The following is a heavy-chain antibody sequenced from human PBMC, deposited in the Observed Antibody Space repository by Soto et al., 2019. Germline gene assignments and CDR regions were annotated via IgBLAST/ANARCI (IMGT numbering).Heavy chain of an antibody. J-gene: IGHJ4*02. CDR3: AHSRIAAAGTAFDY. CDR2: IYWDDDK. V-gene: IGHV2-5*02. CDR1: GFSLSTSGVG. D-gene: IGHD6-13*01. Sequence: QITLKESGPTLVKPTQTLTLTCTFSGFSLSTSGVGVGWIRQPPGKALEWLALIYWDDDKRYSPSLKSRLTITKDTSKYQVVLTMTNMDPVDTATYYCAHSRIAAAGTAFDYWGQGTLVTVSS.